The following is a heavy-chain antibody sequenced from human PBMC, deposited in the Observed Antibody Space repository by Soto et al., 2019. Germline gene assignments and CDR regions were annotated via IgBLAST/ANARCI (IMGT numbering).Heavy chain of an antibody. CDR1: GYTFTSYG. Sequence: ASVKVSCKAPGYTFTSYGISWVRQAPGQGLEWMGWISAYNGNTNYAQKLQGRVTMTTDTSTSTAYMELRSLRSDDTAVYYCARDLPLWFGELVLDYWGQGTLVTVSS. D-gene: IGHD3-10*01. CDR2: ISAYNGNT. CDR3: ARDLPLWFGELVLDY. J-gene: IGHJ4*02. V-gene: IGHV1-18*01.